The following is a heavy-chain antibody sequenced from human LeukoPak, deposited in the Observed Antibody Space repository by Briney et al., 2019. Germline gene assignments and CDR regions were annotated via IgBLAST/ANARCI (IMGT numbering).Heavy chain of an antibody. D-gene: IGHD5-12*01. J-gene: IGHJ4*02. Sequence: GGSLRLSCAASGFTFSSYSMTWVRQAPGKGLEWVSSISGRGGSTFYADSVKGRFTISRDNSKNTLYLQMNSLRAEDTAVYYCAKIHSGYDLDLDYWGQGTLVTVSS. CDR1: GFTFSSYS. CDR2: ISGRGGST. V-gene: IGHV3-23*01. CDR3: AKIHSGYDLDLDY.